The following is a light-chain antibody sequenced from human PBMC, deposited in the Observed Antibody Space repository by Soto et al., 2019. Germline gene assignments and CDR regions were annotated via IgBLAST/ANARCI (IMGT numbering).Light chain of an antibody. CDR3: QQYNNWPGT. CDR1: ESISNN. J-gene: IGKJ1*01. V-gene: IGKV3-15*01. Sequence: EIVMTQSPATLSVSPGERATLSCRAGESISNNLAWYQQKPGQAPRLLIYGAGTRAAGVPARFSGRGSGTEFTLTIRSLQSQDFGVYFCQQYNNWPGTFGQGTKVDI. CDR2: GAG.